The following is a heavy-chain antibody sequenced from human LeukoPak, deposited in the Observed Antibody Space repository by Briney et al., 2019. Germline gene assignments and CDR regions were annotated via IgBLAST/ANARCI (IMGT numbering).Heavy chain of an antibody. CDR3: ARVWSLANYGYYYYYMDV. V-gene: IGHV1-69*13. D-gene: IGHD1-7*01. Sequence: SVKVSCKASGGTFSSYAISWVRQAPGQGLEWMGGVIPIFGTANYAQKFQGRVTITADESTSTAYMELSSLRSEDTAVYYCARVWSLANYGYYYYYMDVWGKGTTVTVSS. CDR1: GGTFSSYA. J-gene: IGHJ6*03. CDR2: VIPIFGTA.